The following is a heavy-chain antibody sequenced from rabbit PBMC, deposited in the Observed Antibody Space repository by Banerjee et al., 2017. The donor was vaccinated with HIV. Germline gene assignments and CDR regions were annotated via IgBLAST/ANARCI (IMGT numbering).Heavy chain of an antibody. CDR2: IYVGSGST. D-gene: IGHD8-1*01. J-gene: IGHJ6*01. CDR3: ARGAGTSFYYYYGMDL. CDR1: GFDFSYSYW. V-gene: IGHV1S45*01. Sequence: QEQLVEYGGDLVQPEGSLTLTCKASGFDFSYSYWIYWVRRAPGKGLEWIACIYVGSGSTYYANWAKGRFTISKTSSTTVTLQMTSLTAADTATYFCARGAGTSFYYYYGMDLWGQGTLVTVS.